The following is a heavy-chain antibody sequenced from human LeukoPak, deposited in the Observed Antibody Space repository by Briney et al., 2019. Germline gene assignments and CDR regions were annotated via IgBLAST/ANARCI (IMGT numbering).Heavy chain of an antibody. CDR3: AGMGGSNWNREVNWFDP. J-gene: IGHJ5*02. V-gene: IGHV3-7*01. Sequence: GGSLRLSCAASGFTFSSYWMSWVRQAPGKGLEWVANIRQDGSDKYYVDSVKGRFTISRDNTQNSVYLQMASLRADDTAVYYCAGMGGSNWNREVNWFDPWGQGTLVTVSS. CDR1: GFTFSSYW. CDR2: IRQDGSDK. D-gene: IGHD1-1*01.